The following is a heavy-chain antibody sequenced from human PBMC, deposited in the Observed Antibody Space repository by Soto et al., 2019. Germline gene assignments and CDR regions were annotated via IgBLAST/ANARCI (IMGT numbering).Heavy chain of an antibody. D-gene: IGHD4-17*01. CDR2: INHSGST. Sequence: SETLSLTCAVYGGSFSGYYWSWIRQPPGKGLEWIGEINHSGSTNYNPSLKSRVTISVDTSKNQFSLKLSSVTAADTAVYYCARGRADYGLVRTYYYYYMDVWGKGTTVTVSS. CDR3: ARGRADYGLVRTYYYYYMDV. CDR1: GGSFSGYY. V-gene: IGHV4-34*01. J-gene: IGHJ6*03.